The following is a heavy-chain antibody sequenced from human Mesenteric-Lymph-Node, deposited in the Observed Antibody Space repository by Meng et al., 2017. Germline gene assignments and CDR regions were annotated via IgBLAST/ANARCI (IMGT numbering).Heavy chain of an antibody. J-gene: IGHJ4*02. CDR3: ARDGSFLEWSNLSYYFDY. CDR2: INPNNGDT. D-gene: IGHD3-3*01. Sequence: ASVKVSCKTSGYIFIGYYIHWVRQAPGQGLEWMGWINPNNGDTHYAQKFQGRVTMTRDTSTSTAYMELSRLRSDDTAVYYCARDGSFLEWSNLSYYFDYWGQGTLVTVSS. CDR1: GYIFIGYY. V-gene: IGHV1-2*02.